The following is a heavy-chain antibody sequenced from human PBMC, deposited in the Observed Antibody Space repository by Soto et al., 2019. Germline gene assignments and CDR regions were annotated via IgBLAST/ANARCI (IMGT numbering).Heavy chain of an antibody. CDR3: AKGTYGDYDSWFFDL. J-gene: IGHJ2*01. CDR2: ISWNGGII. D-gene: IGHD4-17*01. CDR1: GFTFDDYG. Sequence: LRLSCAASGFTFDDYGMHWVRQAPGKGLEWVSGISWNGGIIGYADSVKGRFIISRDNAKKFMYLQMNGLRAEDTALYYCAKGTYGDYDSWFFDLWGRGTLVTVSS. V-gene: IGHV3-9*01.